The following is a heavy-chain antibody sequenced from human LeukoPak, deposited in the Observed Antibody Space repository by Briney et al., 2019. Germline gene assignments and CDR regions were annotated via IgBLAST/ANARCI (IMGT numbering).Heavy chain of an antibody. CDR2: ISYDGSNK. CDR3: AKDHLPWFGESAYYYYGMDV. V-gene: IGHV3-30*18. Sequence: GALRLSCAASGFTFSSYGMHWVRQAPGKGLEWVAVISYDGSNKYYADSVKGRFTISRDNSKNTLYLQMNSLRAEDTAVYYCAKDHLPWFGESAYYYYGMDVWGQGTTVTVPS. D-gene: IGHD3-10*01. J-gene: IGHJ6*02. CDR1: GFTFSSYG.